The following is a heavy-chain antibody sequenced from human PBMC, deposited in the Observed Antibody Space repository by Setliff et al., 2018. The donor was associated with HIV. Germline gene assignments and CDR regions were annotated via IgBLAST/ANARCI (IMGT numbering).Heavy chain of an antibody. CDR1: GVTFSTFA. V-gene: IGHV1-69*13. CDR2: IIPILGTP. J-gene: IGHJ6*03. D-gene: IGHD3-22*01. CDR3: ARDSSGVLSLRYMDV. Sequence: ASVKVSCKASGVTFSTFAISWVRQAPGQGLEWMGGIIPILGTPKYAQKFQGRVTITADESTNTAYMELSSLRSEDTAVYYCARDSSGVLSLRYMDVWGKGTTVTVSS.